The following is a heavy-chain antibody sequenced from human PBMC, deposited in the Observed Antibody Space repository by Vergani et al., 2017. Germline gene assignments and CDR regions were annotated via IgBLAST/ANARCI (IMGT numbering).Heavy chain of an antibody. J-gene: IGHJ4*02. CDR2: IYHSGGA. CDR3: ARTESVILRYCHWAL. V-gene: IGHV4-39*01. Sequence: QLHLQESGPGLVKPSETLSLTCTVSGGSITSRSYYWGWIRQPPGKGLEGIGNIYHSGGAYYNPSLKGRVTISVDTSKNQFSLEVTSVTAADTAIYFCARTESVILRYCHWALWGQGTLVTVSS. D-gene: IGHD3-9*01. CDR1: GGSITSRSYY.